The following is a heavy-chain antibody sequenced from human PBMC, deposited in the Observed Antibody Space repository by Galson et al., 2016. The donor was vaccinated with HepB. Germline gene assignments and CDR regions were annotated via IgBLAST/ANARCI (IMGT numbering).Heavy chain of an antibody. CDR1: GFIFSTYA. J-gene: IGHJ3*01. V-gene: IGHV3-23*01. D-gene: IGHD6-19*01. CDR2: SRAGGGGT. Sequence: SLRLSCAASGFIFSTYAMTWVRQAPGKGLEWVSASRAGGGGTYYADSVKGRFTVSRDDSKNTLYLQMNSLRADDTAIYYCTKTYPYGTGWVGGLDVWGQGTMVTVSS. CDR3: TKTYPYGTGWVGGLDV.